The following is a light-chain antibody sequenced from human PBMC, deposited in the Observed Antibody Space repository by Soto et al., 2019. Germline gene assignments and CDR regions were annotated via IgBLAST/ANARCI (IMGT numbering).Light chain of an antibody. Sequence: QSPLTQPPSVSVSPGQSVTISCTGTSTDFVSYNRVSWYQQPPGTAPKLMIYEVSKRPSGVPDRFSGSKSGNTASLTISGLQAADEADYYCSLYTSENAYVFGTGTKVTVL. V-gene: IGLV2-18*01. CDR2: EVS. CDR3: SLYTSENAYV. CDR1: STDFVSYNR. J-gene: IGLJ1*01.